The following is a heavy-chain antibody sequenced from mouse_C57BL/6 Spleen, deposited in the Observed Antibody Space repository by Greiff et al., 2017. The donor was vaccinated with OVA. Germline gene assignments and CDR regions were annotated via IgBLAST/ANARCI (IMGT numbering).Heavy chain of an antibody. J-gene: IGHJ2*01. CDR1: GYAFTNYL. V-gene: IGHV1-54*01. CDR2: INPGSGGT. CDR3: ARYGTTVVGDY. D-gene: IGHD1-1*01. Sequence: QVQLKESGAELVRPGTSVKVSCKASGYAFTNYLIEWVKQRPGQGLEWIGVINPGSGGTNYNEKFKGKATLTADKSSSTAYMQLSSLTSEDSAVYFCARYGTTVVGDYWGQGTTLTVSS.